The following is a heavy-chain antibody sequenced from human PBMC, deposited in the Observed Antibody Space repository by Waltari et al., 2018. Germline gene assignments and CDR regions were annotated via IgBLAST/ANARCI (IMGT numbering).Heavy chain of an antibody. D-gene: IGHD3-9*01. CDR1: DYSIRSGYY. CDR2: IYKSGNT. CDR3: TRDRPPFDYNIPLYFDY. J-gene: IGHJ4*01. V-gene: IGHV4-38-2*02. Sequence: QVQLQESGPGLVKPSETLSLTCAVSDYSIRSGYYWGWIRQPPGKGLEWIGSIYKSGNTYYNPSLKSRVTISVYTSTNQFSLELTSVTAADTAVYYCTRDRPPFDYNIPLYFDYWGHGTLVTVSS.